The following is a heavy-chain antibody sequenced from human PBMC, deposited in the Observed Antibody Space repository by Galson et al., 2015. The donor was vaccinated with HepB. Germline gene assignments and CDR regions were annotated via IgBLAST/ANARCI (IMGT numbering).Heavy chain of an antibody. Sequence: SLRLSCAASGFNFRSHVMTWVRQAPGKGLEWVSSLSGSGAITYYADSVKGRFTISRDNFQNRMFLHMNRLRAEDTALYYCAKDSVSGTYVPTYSDSWGQGTLVTVSS. V-gene: IGHV3-23*01. CDR1: GFNFRSHV. D-gene: IGHD1-26*01. CDR2: LSGSGAIT. CDR3: AKDSVSGTYVPTYSDS. J-gene: IGHJ4*02.